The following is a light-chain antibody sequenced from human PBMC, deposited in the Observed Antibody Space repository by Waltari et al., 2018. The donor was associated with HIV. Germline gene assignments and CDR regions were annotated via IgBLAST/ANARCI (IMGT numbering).Light chain of an antibody. CDR3: ATWNDSLSGYV. CDR2: RNN. J-gene: IGLJ1*01. Sequence: QSVLTQPPSASGTPGQRVTISCSGSSPNIGRDTVYWYQQLPGTAPKLLIYRNNQRPSGVPDRFSGSKSGTSASLAISGLRSEDEADYYCATWNDSLSGYVFGTGTKVTV. V-gene: IGLV1-47*01. CDR1: SPNIGRDT.